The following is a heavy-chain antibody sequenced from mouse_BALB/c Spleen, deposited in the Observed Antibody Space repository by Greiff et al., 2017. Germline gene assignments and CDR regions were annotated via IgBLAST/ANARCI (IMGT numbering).Heavy chain of an antibody. J-gene: IGHJ2*01. CDR3: ARKSDY. CDR2: IYPGDGDT. CDR1: GYTFTSYW. Sequence: QVHVKQPGSELVRPGASVKLSCKASGYTFTSYWMQWVKQRPGQGLEWIGAIYPGDGDTRYTQKFKGKATLTADKSSSTAYMQLSSLASEDSAVYYCARKSDYWGQGTTLTVSS. V-gene: IGHV1-87*01.